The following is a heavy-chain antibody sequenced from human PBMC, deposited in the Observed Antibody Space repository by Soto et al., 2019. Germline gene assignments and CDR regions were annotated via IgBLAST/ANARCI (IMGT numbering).Heavy chain of an antibody. CDR1: GGSVSSGSYY. J-gene: IGHJ2*01. CDR2: IDYSGST. Sequence: QVQLQESGPGLVKPSETLSLTCTVSGGSVSSGSYYWSWIRQPPGKGLEWIGYIDYSGSTNYNPSLKSRISISVDTSKNQFTLKLSSVTAADTAVYYCERDRGYGDYSDWYFDLWGRGTLVTVSS. V-gene: IGHV4-61*01. CDR3: ERDRGYGDYSDWYFDL. D-gene: IGHD4-17*01.